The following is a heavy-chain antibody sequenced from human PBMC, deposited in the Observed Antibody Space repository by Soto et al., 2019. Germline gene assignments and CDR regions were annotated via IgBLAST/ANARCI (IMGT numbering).Heavy chain of an antibody. CDR2: ISGGSTSI. CDR1: GFTFSNYN. D-gene: IGHD2-21*01. CDR3: ARVIAARHGVDY. J-gene: IGHJ4*02. Sequence: GGSLRLSCAASGFTFSNYNMCWVRQAPGKGLEWVSSISGGSTSIDYADSVEGRFTISRDNTKNSLFLQMNSLRAEDTAVYYFARVIAARHGVDYWGQGTLVTVSS. V-gene: IGHV3-21*01.